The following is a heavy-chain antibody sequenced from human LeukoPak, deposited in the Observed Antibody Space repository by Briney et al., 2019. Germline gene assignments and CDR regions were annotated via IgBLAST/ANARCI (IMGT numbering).Heavy chain of an antibody. J-gene: IGHJ4*02. Sequence: ASVKVSCKASGYTFSGYYIHWVRQAPGQGLEWMGWISPKSGATSYAQKFQGRVTMVRDTSISTAYMELTSLRSDNTAMYYCAREISVSGTFSGLDSWGQGTLVTVSS. CDR2: ISPKSGAT. D-gene: IGHD3-3*02. CDR1: GYTFSGYY. CDR3: AREISVSGTFSGLDS. V-gene: IGHV1-2*02.